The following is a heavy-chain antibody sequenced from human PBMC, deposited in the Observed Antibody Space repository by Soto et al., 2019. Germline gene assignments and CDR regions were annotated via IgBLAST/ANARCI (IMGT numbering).Heavy chain of an antibody. V-gene: IGHV4-59*01. CDR1: GGSINNYY. Sequence: TSETLSLTCTVSGGSINNYYWSLIRQPPGKGLEWIGHIYYSGSTSYNPSLKSRVTISVDTSKNQFSLKLSSVTAADTAVYYCARALLRSVPSRRYYHYMDVWGKGTTVTVSS. J-gene: IGHJ6*03. CDR3: ARALLRSVPSRRYYHYMDV. D-gene: IGHD4-17*01. CDR2: IYYSGST.